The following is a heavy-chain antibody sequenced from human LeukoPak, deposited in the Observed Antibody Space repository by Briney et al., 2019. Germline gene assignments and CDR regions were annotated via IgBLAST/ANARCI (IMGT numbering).Heavy chain of an antibody. D-gene: IGHD1-14*01. J-gene: IGHJ4*02. CDR2: INPDSGGS. Sequence: LWASVKVSCKTSGYTFSAFYMHWVRQAPGQGPEWMGWINPDSGGSEYGQKFQGRVTFTSDTSSTTIYMEVRSLKSDDTAVYYCARDMTGGIWARATSFDHWGQGTLVTVSS. CDR1: GYTFSAFY. V-gene: IGHV1-2*02. CDR3: ARDMTGGIWARATSFDH.